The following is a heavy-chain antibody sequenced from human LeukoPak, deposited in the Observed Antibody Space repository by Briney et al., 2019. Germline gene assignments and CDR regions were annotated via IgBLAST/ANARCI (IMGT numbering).Heavy chain of an antibody. D-gene: IGHD2-15*01. Sequence: PSETLSLTCTVSNGSISSDIYFWSWIRQPAGKGLEWIVRIYTSGSTNYNPSLKSRVTISVDTSKNQFSLKLSSVTAADTAVYYCASDRIEVDAFDIWGQGTMVTVSS. CDR2: IYTSGST. CDR1: NGSISSDIYF. CDR3: ASDRIEVDAFDI. V-gene: IGHV4-61*02. J-gene: IGHJ3*02.